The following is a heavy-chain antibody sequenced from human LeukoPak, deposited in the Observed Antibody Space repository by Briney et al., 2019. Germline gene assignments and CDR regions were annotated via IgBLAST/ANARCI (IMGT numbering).Heavy chain of an antibody. Sequence: PSETLSLTCTVSGGSISSYYWSWIRRPPGKGLEWIGYIYYSGSTNYNPSLKSRVTISVDTSKNQFSLKLSSVTAADTAVYYCARDIGYSSSWYGGFDPWGQGTLVTVSS. CDR3: ARDIGYSSSWYGGFDP. J-gene: IGHJ5*02. CDR2: IYYSGST. D-gene: IGHD6-13*01. CDR1: GGSISSYY. V-gene: IGHV4-59*01.